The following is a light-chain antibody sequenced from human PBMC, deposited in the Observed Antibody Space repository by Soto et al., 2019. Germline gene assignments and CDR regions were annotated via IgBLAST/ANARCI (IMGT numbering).Light chain of an antibody. J-gene: IGKJ4*01. V-gene: IGKV1-27*01. CDR2: AAS. CDR3: QKCKIAPFT. Sequence: DIQMTQSPSSLSAFVGDTVTITCRASQDISNFLAWYQRKPGKVPKLLIYAASTLQSGVPSRFSGSGSGTDFTLTISSLQPEDVATYYCQKCKIAPFTFGGGTKVEMK. CDR1: QDISNF.